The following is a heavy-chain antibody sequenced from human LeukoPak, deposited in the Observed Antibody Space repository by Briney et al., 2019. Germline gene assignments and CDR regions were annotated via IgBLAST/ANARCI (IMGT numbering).Heavy chain of an antibody. CDR3: ARGGYSSSWYGIYYYMDV. D-gene: IGHD6-13*01. CDR2: MNPNSGNT. J-gene: IGHJ6*03. CDR1: GYTFTSYD. Sequence: GASVKVSCKASGYTFTSYDINWVRQATGQGLEWMGWMNPNSGNTGYAQKFQGRVTMTRDMATSTDYMEVSSLRSEDTAVYYCARGGYSSSWYGIYYYMDVWGKGTTVTVSS. V-gene: IGHV1-8*01.